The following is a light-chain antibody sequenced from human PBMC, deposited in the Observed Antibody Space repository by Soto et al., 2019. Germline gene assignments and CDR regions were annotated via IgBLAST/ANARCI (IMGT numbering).Light chain of an antibody. V-gene: IGKV3-15*01. CDR2: GAS. CDR1: QSVSSN. CDR3: QQYSIWRT. Sequence: ERVMTQSPATLSVSLGERATLSCRASQSVSSNLAWYQQKAGQAPRLLIYGASTRATGIPARFSGSGSGTEFTLTISSLQSEDFAVYYCQQYSIWRTFGQGTKVDIK. J-gene: IGKJ1*01.